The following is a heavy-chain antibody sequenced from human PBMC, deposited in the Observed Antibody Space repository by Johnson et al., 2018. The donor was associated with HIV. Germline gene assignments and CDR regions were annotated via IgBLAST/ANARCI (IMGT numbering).Heavy chain of an antibody. J-gene: IGHJ3*02. CDR1: EFTFHSYW. V-gene: IGHV3-7*01. CDR2: INQDGTEK. D-gene: IGHD2-15*01. Sequence: VQLVESGGGLVQPGGSLRLSCAASEFTFHSYWMTWVRQAPGKGLEWVANINQDGTEKYYVDSLTCRFTISRDNSKNTLYLQMNSLRAEDTAVYYCAKGGYCSGGSCYPDAFDIWGQGTMVTVSS. CDR3: AKGGYCSGGSCYPDAFDI.